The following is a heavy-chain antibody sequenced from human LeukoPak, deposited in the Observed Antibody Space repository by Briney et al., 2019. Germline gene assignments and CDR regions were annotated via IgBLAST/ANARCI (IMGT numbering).Heavy chain of an antibody. CDR2: INHSGST. CDR1: GGSVSSGSYY. J-gene: IGHJ3*02. CDR3: ARANSVLFSSVLGDAFDI. D-gene: IGHD3-16*01. Sequence: ASETLSLTCTVSGGSVSSGSYYWSWIRQPPGKGLEWIGEINHSGSTNYNPSLKSRVTISVDTSKNQFSLKLSSVTAADTAVYYCARANSVLFSSVLGDAFDIWGQGTMVTVSS. V-gene: IGHV4-39*07.